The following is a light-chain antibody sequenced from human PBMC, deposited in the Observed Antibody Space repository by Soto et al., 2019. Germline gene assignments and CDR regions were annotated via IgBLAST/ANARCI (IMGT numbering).Light chain of an antibody. CDR1: SSDVGAYDA. J-gene: IGLJ1*01. CDR3: NSYTTSSTYV. CDR2: RGT. Sequence: QSALAQPASVSGSPGQSITISCTGTSSDVGAYDAVSWYQQHPGKAPQVIIYRGTKRPSGVSTRFSGSKSGNTASLTISGLQAEDEADYFCNSYTTSSTYVFGTGTKVTVL. V-gene: IGLV2-14*02.